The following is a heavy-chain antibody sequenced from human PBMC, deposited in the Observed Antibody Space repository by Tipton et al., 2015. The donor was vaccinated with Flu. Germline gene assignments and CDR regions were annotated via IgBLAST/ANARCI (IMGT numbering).Heavy chain of an antibody. J-gene: IGHJ4*02. CDR3: ARLSYYDVDLKNFYFDH. CDR2: IYPSGAT. V-gene: IGHV4-39*01. Sequence: TLSLTCTVSSGSIRSTNYFCAWIRQPPGKRLELIGRIYPSGATYYNPSLKSRVTLSVDTSKSQFSLMLRSVTAADTAIYYCARLSYYDVDLKNFYFDHWGQGVLVTVSS. D-gene: IGHD3-10*02. CDR1: SGSIRSTNYF.